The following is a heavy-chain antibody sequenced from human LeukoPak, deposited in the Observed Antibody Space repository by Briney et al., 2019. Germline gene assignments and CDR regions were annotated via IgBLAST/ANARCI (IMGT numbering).Heavy chain of an antibody. CDR3: ATDHFTPCSGGSCYDY. CDR2: FDPEDGET. D-gene: IGHD2-15*01. J-gene: IGHJ4*02. V-gene: IGHV1-24*01. Sequence: ASVKVSCKVSGYTLTELSMHWVRQAPGKGLEWMGGFDPEDGETIYAQKFQGRVTMTEDTSTDTAYMEVSSLRSEDTAVYYCATDHFTPCSGGSCYDYWGQGTLVTVSS. CDR1: GYTLTELS.